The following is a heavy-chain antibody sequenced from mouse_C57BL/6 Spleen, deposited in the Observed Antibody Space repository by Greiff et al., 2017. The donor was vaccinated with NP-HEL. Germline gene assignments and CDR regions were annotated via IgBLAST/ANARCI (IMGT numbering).Heavy chain of an antibody. J-gene: IGHJ4*01. CDR2: ISNGGGST. V-gene: IGHV5-12*01. CDR3: ARDGYYEGYAMDY. CDR1: GFTFSDYY. D-gene: IGHD2-3*01. Sequence: EVQRVESGGGLVQPGGSLKLSCAASGFTFSDYYMYWVRQTPEKRLEWVAYISNGGGSTYYPDTVKGRFTISRDNAKNTLYLQMSRLKSEDTAMYYCARDGYYEGYAMDYWGKGTTVTVSS.